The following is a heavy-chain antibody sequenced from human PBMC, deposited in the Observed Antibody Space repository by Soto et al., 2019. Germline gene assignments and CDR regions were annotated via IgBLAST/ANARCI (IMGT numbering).Heavy chain of an antibody. J-gene: IGHJ5*02. Sequence: SETLSLTCTVSGGSVSSAAYYWSWIRQPPGKGLEWIGYIYYSGNTNYNPSLKSRVTISVDTSKNQFSLRLTSVTAADTAAYYCAREAILGLLDPWGQGTPVTVSS. CDR2: IYYSGNT. CDR3: AREAILGLLDP. D-gene: IGHD3-16*01. V-gene: IGHV4-61*08. CDR1: GGSVSSAAYY.